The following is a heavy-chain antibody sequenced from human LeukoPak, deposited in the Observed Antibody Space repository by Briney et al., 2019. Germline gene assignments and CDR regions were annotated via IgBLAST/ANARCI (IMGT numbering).Heavy chain of an antibody. CDR2: ISGSGDST. V-gene: IGHV3-23*01. CDR1: GFNFQSYH. D-gene: IGHD6-13*01. CDR3: AKTRPLDSSSWSHGDY. J-gene: IGHJ4*02. Sequence: HTGGSLRLSCTASGFNFQSYHMSWVRQAPGKGLEWVSAISGSGDSTYYGDSVKGRFTISRDNSKNTLYLQMNSLRAEDTAVYYCAKTRPLDSSSWSHGDYWGQGTLVTVSS.